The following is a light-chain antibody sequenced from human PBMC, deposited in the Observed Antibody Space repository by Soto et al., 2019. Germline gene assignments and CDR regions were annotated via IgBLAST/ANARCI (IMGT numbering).Light chain of an antibody. Sequence: EIVLTQSPATLSLSPGERASLSCRASQSVSSYLGWYQQKPGPAPRLLIFETSSRATGVPARFSGSGSRTYFTLPISSLEPEDFSVYYFQKRRRWPISFGGGTKVEI. CDR2: ETS. CDR3: QKRRRWPIS. V-gene: IGKV3-11*01. CDR1: QSVSSY. J-gene: IGKJ4*01.